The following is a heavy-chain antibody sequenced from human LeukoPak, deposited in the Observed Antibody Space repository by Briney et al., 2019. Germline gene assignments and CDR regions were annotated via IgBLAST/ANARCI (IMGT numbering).Heavy chain of an antibody. V-gene: IGHV4-39*01. CDR2: IYYSGST. D-gene: IGHD3-3*01. CDR3: ASRWGGYYQPFDY. CDR1: GGSISSSSYY. J-gene: IGHJ4*02. Sequence: SETLSLTCTVSGGSISSSSYYGGWIRQPPGKGLEWIGSIYYSGSTYYNPSLKSRVTISVDTSKNQFSLKLSSVTAADTAVYYCASRWGGYYQPFDYWGQGTLVTVSS.